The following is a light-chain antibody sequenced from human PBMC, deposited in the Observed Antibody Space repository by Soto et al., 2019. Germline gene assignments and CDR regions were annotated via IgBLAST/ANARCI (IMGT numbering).Light chain of an antibody. CDR1: SGSIASNY. V-gene: IGLV6-57*04. CDR2: EDN. J-gene: IGLJ2*01. CDR3: QSYDSSNVV. Sequence: NFMLTQPHSVSESPGKTVTISCTRSSGSIASNYVQWYQQRPGSAPTTVIYEDNQRPSGVPDRFSGSIDSSSNSASLTISGLKTEDEADYYCQSYDSSNVVFGRGTKVTVL.